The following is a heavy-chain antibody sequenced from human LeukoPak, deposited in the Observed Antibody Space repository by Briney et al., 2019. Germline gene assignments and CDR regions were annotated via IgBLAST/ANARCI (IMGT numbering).Heavy chain of an antibody. V-gene: IGHV1-18*01. CDR2: ISAYNGNT. Sequence: ASVKVSCKASGYTFTSYGISWVRQAPGQGLEGMGWISAYNGNTNYAQKLQGRVTMTTDTSTSTAYMELRSLRSDDTAVYYCARAVLYYYDSSGYNPFDYWGQGTLVTVSS. CDR3: ARAVLYYYDSSGYNPFDY. D-gene: IGHD3-22*01. CDR1: GYTFTSYG. J-gene: IGHJ4*02.